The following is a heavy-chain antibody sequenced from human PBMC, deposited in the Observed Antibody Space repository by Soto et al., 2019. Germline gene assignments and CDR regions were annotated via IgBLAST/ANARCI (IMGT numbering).Heavy chain of an antibody. V-gene: IGHV4-34*01. J-gene: IGHJ4*02. D-gene: IGHD2-15*01. CDR3: ARAAPRSCSGGISHSGREY. CDR2: INHSGST. Sequence: QVQLQQWGAGLLKPSETLSLTCAVYGGSFSGYYWSWIRQPPGKGLEWIGEINHSGSTNYNPSLKSRITTSRETSENQFYLTLRSLTAADTAVYYGARAAPRSCSGGISHSGREYWGQGTLVTVSS. CDR1: GGSFSGYY.